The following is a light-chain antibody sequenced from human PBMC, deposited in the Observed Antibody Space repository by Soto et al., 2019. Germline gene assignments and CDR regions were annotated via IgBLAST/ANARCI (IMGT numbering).Light chain of an antibody. Sequence: QSVLTQPPSASGTPGQRITISCSGRTSNIGSNIVAWYQHLPGTAPKLLIYDNNQRPSGVPDRFFGSKSGTSASLAISGLQPDDESHYYCAAWDDSLNGDVVFGGGTKLTVL. CDR3: AAWDDSLNGDVV. V-gene: IGLV1-44*01. CDR1: TSNIGSNI. CDR2: DNN. J-gene: IGLJ2*01.